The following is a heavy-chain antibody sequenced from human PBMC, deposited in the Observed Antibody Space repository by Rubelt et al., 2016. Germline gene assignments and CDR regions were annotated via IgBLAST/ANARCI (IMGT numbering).Heavy chain of an antibody. D-gene: IGHD3-16*02. CDR1: GYTFTSYG. CDR2: ISAYNGNT. Sequence: QVQLVQSGAEVKEPGASVKVSCKASGYTFTSYGISWVRQAPGQGLEWMGWISAYNGNTNYAQKRQCRVTMTADTSTGTAYMERRSLRSDDTAVYYCARVMITFGGVIEVGWFDPWGQGTLVTVSS. CDR3: ARVMITFGGVIEVGWFDP. V-gene: IGHV1-18*01. J-gene: IGHJ5*02.